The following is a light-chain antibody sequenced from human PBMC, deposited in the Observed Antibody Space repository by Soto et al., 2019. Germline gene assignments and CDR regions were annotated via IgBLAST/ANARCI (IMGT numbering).Light chain of an antibody. CDR1: RASIGSNT. J-gene: IGLJ3*02. CDR3: AAWDDSLSGPV. CDR2: NNN. V-gene: IGLV1-44*01. Sequence: QSVLTQPPPASGTPGQRVTISCSGSRASIGSNTVTWYQHLPGAAPKLLVYNNNQRPSGVPDRFSGSKSDTSASLAISGLQFEDEAVYYCAAWDDSLSGPVFGGGTKLTVL.